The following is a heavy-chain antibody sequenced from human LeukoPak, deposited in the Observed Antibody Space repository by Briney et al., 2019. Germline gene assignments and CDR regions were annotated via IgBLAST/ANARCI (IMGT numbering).Heavy chain of an antibody. J-gene: IGHJ6*03. CDR1: GFTFSSYW. V-gene: IGHV3-7*01. CDR3: ARDPYSGGYGSYYYYYMDV. D-gene: IGHD1-26*01. CDR2: IKQDGSEK. Sequence: GGFLRLSCAASGFTFSSYWMSWVRQAPGKGLEWVANIKQDGSEKYYADSVKGRFTISRDNAKNSVYLEMNSLRAEDTAVYYCARDPYSGGYGSYYYYYMDVWGKGTTVTISS.